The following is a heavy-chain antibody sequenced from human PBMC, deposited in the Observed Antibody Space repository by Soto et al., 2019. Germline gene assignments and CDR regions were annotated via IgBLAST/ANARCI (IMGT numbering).Heavy chain of an antibody. V-gene: IGHV3-74*01. CDR1: GFTFSTYW. CDR3: ARDDKYSGSGTFDY. CDR2: IDSDGITT. J-gene: IGHJ4*02. Sequence: GGSLRLSCAASGFTFSTYWMHWVRQAPGKGLVWVSRIDSDGITTSYADSVKVRFTISRDNAKNTLYLQMNSLRAEDTAVYYCARDDKYSGSGTFDYWGQGTLVTVSS. D-gene: IGHD5-12*01.